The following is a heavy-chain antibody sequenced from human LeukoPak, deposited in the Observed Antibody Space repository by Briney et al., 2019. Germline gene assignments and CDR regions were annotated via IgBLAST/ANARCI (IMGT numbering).Heavy chain of an antibody. V-gene: IGHV1-2*02. Sequence: ASVKVSCKASGYTFTGYYMHWVRQAPGQGLEWMGWINPNSGGTNYAQKFQGGVTMTRDTSISTAYMELSRLRSDDTAVYYCARSPTVRGVHFDYWGQGTLVTVSS. CDR2: INPNSGGT. J-gene: IGHJ4*02. CDR1: GYTFTGYY. D-gene: IGHD3-10*01. CDR3: ARSPTVRGVHFDY.